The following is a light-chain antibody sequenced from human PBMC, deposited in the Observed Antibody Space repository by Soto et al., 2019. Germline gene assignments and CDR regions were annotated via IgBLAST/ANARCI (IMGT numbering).Light chain of an antibody. CDR3: QQCDNLPPT. V-gene: IGKV1-33*01. CDR2: DAS. Sequence: DIQMTQSPSSLSASGGDRVTITCQASQDINKFLNWYQQKGGAAPQLLISDASRSESGVPSRCSGRGSGTHFTLTISNLQPEDIATYYCQQCDNLPPTFGQGTKLEIK. J-gene: IGKJ2*01. CDR1: QDINKF.